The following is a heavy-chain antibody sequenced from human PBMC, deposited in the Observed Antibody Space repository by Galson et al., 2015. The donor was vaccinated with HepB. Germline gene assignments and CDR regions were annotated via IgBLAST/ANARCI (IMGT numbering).Heavy chain of an antibody. Sequence: SLRLSCAASGFTFSSYAMHWVRQAPGKGLEWVAVISYDGSNKYYADSVKGRFTISRDNSKNTLYLQMNSLRAEDTAVYYCARDVQYDFWSGMPYYYYGMDVWGQGTTVTVSS. CDR2: ISYDGSNK. CDR1: GFTFSSYA. J-gene: IGHJ6*02. CDR3: ARDVQYDFWSGMPYYYYGMDV. V-gene: IGHV3-30*04. D-gene: IGHD3-3*01.